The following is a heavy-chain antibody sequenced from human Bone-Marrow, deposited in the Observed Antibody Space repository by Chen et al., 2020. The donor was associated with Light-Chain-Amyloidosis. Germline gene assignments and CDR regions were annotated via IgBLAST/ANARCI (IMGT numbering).Heavy chain of an antibody. V-gene: IGHV3-7*01. CDR1: GFTFSSYW. Sequence: XPGGSLRLSCAASGFTFSSYWMSWVRQAPGKGLEWVANIKQDGSEKYYVDSVKGRFTISRDNAKNSLXXXXXXXXAEXXXVYYCARVERGYYFDYWGQGTLVTVSS. CDR2: IKQDGSEK. J-gene: IGHJ4*02. D-gene: IGHD3-10*01. CDR3: ARVERGYYFDY.